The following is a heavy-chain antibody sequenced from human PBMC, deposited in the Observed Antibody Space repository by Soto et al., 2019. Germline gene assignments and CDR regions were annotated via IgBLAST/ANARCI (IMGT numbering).Heavy chain of an antibody. CDR3: ARGRLYFYMDV. V-gene: IGHV3-21*01. CDR2: ISSSSYI. CDR1: GFTFSSYS. Sequence: EVQLVESGGGLVKPGGSLRLSCAASGFTFSSYSMNWVRQAPGKGLEWVSSISSSSYIYYADSVKGRFTISRDNAKNSLYLQMNSLRAEDTAVYYCARGRLYFYMDVWGKGTTVTVSS. J-gene: IGHJ6*03.